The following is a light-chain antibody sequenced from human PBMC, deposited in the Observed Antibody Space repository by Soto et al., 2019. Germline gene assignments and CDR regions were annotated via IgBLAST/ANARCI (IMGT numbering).Light chain of an antibody. J-gene: IGKJ4*01. Sequence: EIVLTQSPGTLSLSPGERATLSCRASQSVSSNYLAWYQQKPGQAPRLLIKGASSRATGIPDRFSGSGSGTDFTLTISRLEPEDFAVYYCQQYSNSPPLTFDGGTKVEIK. CDR3: QQYSNSPPLT. CDR1: QSVSSNY. CDR2: GAS. V-gene: IGKV3-20*01.